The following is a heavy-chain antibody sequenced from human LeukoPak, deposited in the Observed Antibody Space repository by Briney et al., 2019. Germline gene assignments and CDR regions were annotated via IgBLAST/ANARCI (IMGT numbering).Heavy chain of an antibody. Sequence: ASVKVSCKASGYTFTDYYMHWVRQAPGQGLEWMGWINPNSGGTSYPQKFQGRVTMTRDTSISTAYMELSRLRSDDTAVYYCATATTYCGADCYPLDAFDIWGQGTMVTVSS. CDR3: ATATTYCGADCYPLDAFDI. CDR1: GYTFTDYY. CDR2: INPNSGGT. D-gene: IGHD2-21*02. V-gene: IGHV1-2*02. J-gene: IGHJ3*02.